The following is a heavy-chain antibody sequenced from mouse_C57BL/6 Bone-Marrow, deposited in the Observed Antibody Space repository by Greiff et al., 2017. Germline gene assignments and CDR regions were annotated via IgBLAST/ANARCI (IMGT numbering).Heavy chain of an antibody. Sequence: QVQLQQPGAELVMPGASVKLSCKASGYTFTSYWMHWVKQRPGQGLEWIGEIDPSDSYTNYNQKFKGKSTLTVDKSSSTAYMQLSSLTSEDSAVYYCARAVSTSYWDMDDWGKGTSVTVSS. V-gene: IGHV1-69*01. D-gene: IGHD3-2*02. CDR2: IDPSDSYT. J-gene: IGHJ4*01. CDR3: ARAVSTSYWDMDD. CDR1: GYTFTSYW.